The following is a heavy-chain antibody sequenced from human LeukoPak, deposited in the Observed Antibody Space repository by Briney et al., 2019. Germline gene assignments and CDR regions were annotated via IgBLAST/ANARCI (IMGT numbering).Heavy chain of an antibody. CDR1: GGTFSSYA. CDR2: ILPIFGTA. CDR3: AREWELPGRFDP. D-gene: IGHD1-26*01. V-gene: IGHV1-69*13. J-gene: IGHJ5*02. Sequence: GASVKVSCKASGGTFSSYAISWVRQAPGQGLEWMGGILPIFGTANYAQKFQGRVTITADESTSTAYMELSSLRSEDTAVYYCAREWELPGRFDPWGQGTLVTVSS.